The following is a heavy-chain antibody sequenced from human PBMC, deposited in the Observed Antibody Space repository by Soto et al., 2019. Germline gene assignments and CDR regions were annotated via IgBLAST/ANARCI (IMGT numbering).Heavy chain of an antibody. CDR2: ISAYNGNT. V-gene: IGHV1-18*01. D-gene: IGHD4-4*01. Sequence: ASVKVSCKAPGYTFTSYGISWVRQAPGQGLEWMGWISAYNGNTNYAQKLQGRVTMTTDTSTSTAYMELRSLRSDDTAVYYCARPYSNYGYYYYGMDVWGQGTTVTVSS. CDR1: GYTFTSYG. CDR3: ARPYSNYGYYYYGMDV. J-gene: IGHJ6*02.